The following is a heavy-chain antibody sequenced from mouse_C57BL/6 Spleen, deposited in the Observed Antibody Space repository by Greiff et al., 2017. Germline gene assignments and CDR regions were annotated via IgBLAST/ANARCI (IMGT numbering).Heavy chain of an antibody. CDR1: GFTFSDYG. Sequence: EVQLVESGGGLVKPGGSLKLSCAASGFTFSDYGMHWVRQAPEQGLEWVAYISSGSSTIYYADTVKGRFTISRDNAQNTLFLQMTRLRSEDTAMYYCARGSYYAMDDWGQGTSVTVSS. V-gene: IGHV5-17*01. CDR2: ISSGSSTI. J-gene: IGHJ4*01. CDR3: ARGSYYAMDD.